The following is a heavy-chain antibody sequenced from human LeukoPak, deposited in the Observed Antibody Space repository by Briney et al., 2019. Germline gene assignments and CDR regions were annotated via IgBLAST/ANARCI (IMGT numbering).Heavy chain of an antibody. J-gene: IGHJ4*02. CDR3: ARYFSWIYVPDY. Sequence: GASVKVSCKASGYTFTSYGISWVRQAPGQGLEWMGWISAYNGNTNYAQKLQGRVTMTTDTSTSTACMELRSLRSDDTAVYYCARYFSWIYVPDYWGQGALVTVSS. CDR2: ISAYNGNT. V-gene: IGHV1-18*01. CDR1: GYTFTSYG. D-gene: IGHD2/OR15-2a*01.